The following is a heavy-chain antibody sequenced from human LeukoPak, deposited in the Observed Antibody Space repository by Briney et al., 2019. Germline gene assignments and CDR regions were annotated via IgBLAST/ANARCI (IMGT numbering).Heavy chain of an antibody. V-gene: IGHV4-31*03. Sequence: TLSLTCTVSGVSFSRGGYDWRGVRQGAGKGREWIVYMKSRGSTYYNPSLKTRLSISVDTSNKQFSLTLTSVTAADTAVYYCARGAFEHRGQGTLVTVSS. CDR3: ARGAFEH. CDR1: GVSFSRGGYD. J-gene: IGHJ4*02. CDR2: MKSRGST. D-gene: IGHD1-26*01.